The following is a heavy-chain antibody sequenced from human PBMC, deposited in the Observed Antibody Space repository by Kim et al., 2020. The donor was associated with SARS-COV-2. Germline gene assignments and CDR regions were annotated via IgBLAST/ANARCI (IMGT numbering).Heavy chain of an antibody. V-gene: IGHV4-31*03. CDR2: IYYSGST. D-gene: IGHD5-12*01. CDR3: ASKDVDIVATRCSLNA. J-gene: IGHJ3*01. Sequence: SETLSLTCTVSAGSISSGGYYWSWIRQHPGKGLEWIGYIYYSGSTYYNPSLKRRVTISVDPSKNQFSLKLSSVTAAATAVYYCASKDVDIVATRCSLNA. CDR1: AGSISSGGYY.